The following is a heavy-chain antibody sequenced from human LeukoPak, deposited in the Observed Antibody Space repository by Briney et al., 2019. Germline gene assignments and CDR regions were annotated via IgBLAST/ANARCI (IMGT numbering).Heavy chain of an antibody. Sequence: PGRSLRLSCAASGFTFSSYAMHWVRQAPGKGLEWVAVISYDGSNKYYADSVKGRFTISRDNSKNTLYLQMNSLRAEDTAVYYCARGGPNWDYGSGSPADYWGQGTLVTVSS. V-gene: IGHV3-30-3*01. CDR3: ARGGPNWDYGSGSPADY. D-gene: IGHD3-10*01. CDR2: ISYDGSNK. CDR1: GFTFSSYA. J-gene: IGHJ4*02.